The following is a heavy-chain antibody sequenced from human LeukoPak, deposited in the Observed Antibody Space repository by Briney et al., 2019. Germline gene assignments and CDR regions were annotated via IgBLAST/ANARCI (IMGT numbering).Heavy chain of an antibody. Sequence: GGSLRLSCAASGFTFNSYEMNWVRQAPGKGLEWVSYISSSGNTIYYADSVKGRFTISRDNAENSLYLQMNSLKTEDTAVYYCSPSLYYYDSFDYWGQGILVTVSS. D-gene: IGHD3-22*01. J-gene: IGHJ4*02. V-gene: IGHV3-48*03. CDR2: ISSSGNTI. CDR3: SPSLYYYDSFDY. CDR1: GFTFNSYE.